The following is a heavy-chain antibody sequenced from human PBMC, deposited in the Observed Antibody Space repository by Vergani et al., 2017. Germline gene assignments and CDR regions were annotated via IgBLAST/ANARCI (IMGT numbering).Heavy chain of an antibody. D-gene: IGHD4-17*01. Sequence: QVQLHESGPGLVKPSETLSLICSVSGVSMQSGSFYWTWIRQTAERRLEWMGRVYPSGTTNYNPSLKGRVTMSIDTSKNQFSLRLTPVTAADTAVFYCARGGPFGDYGSWGQGTLVTVSS. V-gene: IGHV4-61*02. CDR2: VYPSGTT. CDR1: GVSMQSGSFY. J-gene: IGHJ1*01. CDR3: ARGGPFGDYGS.